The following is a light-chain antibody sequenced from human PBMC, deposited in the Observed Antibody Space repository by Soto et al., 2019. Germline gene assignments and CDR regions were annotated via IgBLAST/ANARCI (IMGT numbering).Light chain of an antibody. Sequence: QSVLPQPPSVSAAPGQMVTMSCSGGSSNIGAHYVSWHQQVPGTAPKLLIYENDKRPSGIPDRFSGSKSGTSATLGITALQTGDEADYYCGTWDSSLSIFVFGTGTRSPS. CDR3: GTWDSSLSIFV. CDR1: SSNIGAHY. J-gene: IGLJ1*01. CDR2: END. V-gene: IGLV1-51*02.